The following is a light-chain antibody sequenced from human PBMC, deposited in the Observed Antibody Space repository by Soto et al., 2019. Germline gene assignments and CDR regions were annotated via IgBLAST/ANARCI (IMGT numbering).Light chain of an antibody. CDR2: DAS. J-gene: IGKJ1*01. V-gene: IGKV3-15*01. Sequence: ILMTQSPATLSVSPGERATLSCRASQSVSNNLAWYQQKPGQAPRLLIYDASTRATGIPARFSGSGSGTEFTLTISGLQSGDFAVYYCQQYSNRPPWTFGQGTKVEIK. CDR1: QSVSNN. CDR3: QQYSNRPPWT.